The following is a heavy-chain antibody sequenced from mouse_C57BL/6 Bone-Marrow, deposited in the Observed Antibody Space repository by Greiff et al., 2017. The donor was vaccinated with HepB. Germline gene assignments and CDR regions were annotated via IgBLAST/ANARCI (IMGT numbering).Heavy chain of an antibody. CDR1: GYTFTSYW. D-gene: IGHD3-2*02. Sequence: VQLQQPGAELVKPGASVKLSCKASGYTFTSYWMHWVKQRPGQGLEWIGMIHPNSGSTNYNEKFKSKATLTVDKSSSTAYMQLSSLTSEDSAVYYCAKGGQLRLRFAYWGQGTLGTVSA. CDR3: AKGGQLRLRFAY. J-gene: IGHJ3*01. V-gene: IGHV1-64*01. CDR2: IHPNSGST.